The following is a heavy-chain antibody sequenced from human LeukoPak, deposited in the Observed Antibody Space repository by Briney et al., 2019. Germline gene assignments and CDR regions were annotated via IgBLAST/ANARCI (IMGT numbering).Heavy chain of an antibody. D-gene: IGHD2-15*01. Sequence: GGSLRLSCAASGFTFNDAWMSWVRQAPGKGLEWVAFIRYDGSNKYYADSVKGRFTISRDNSKNTLYLQMNSLRAEDTAVYYCAKGTKRVAPSPFDPWGQGTLVTVSS. J-gene: IGHJ5*02. CDR3: AKGTKRVAPSPFDP. CDR1: GFTFNDAW. V-gene: IGHV3-30*02. CDR2: IRYDGSNK.